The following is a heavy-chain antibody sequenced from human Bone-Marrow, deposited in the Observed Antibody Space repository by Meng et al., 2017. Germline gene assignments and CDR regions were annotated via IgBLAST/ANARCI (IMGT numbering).Heavy chain of an antibody. D-gene: IGHD3-16*01. Sequence: GESLKISCAASGLTFSSAWMSWVRLAPGKGLEWVGRIKSRTDGGTTDSAAPVKDRFTISRDDSINTLFLHMNSLKSEDTAVYYCTTDPWVITSSGFDYWGQGTLVTVSS. CDR2: IKSRTDGGTT. J-gene: IGHJ4*02. V-gene: IGHV3-15*01. CDR1: GLTFSSAW. CDR3: TTDPWVITSSGFDY.